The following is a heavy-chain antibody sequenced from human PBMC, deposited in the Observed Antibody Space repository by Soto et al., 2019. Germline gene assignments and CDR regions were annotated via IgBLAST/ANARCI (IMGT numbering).Heavy chain of an antibody. J-gene: IGHJ3*02. V-gene: IGHV4-30-4*01. CDR3: ARNNRDYDYVCGSYRFGFDI. D-gene: IGHD3-16*02. Sequence: SETLSLTCTVSGDSISSGDYYWSWIRQPPGKGLEWIGYIYYSGSTYYNPSLKSRVTISVDTSKNQFSLKLSSVTAADTAVYYCARNNRDYDYVCGSYRFGFDIWGKGTMDT. CDR2: IYYSGST. CDR1: GDSISSGDYY.